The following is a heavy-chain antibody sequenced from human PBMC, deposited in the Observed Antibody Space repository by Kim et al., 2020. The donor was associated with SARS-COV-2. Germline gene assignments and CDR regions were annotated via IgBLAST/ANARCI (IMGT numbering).Heavy chain of an antibody. D-gene: IGHD2-2*03. CDR2: ISGSGGTT. V-gene: IGHV3-23*01. CDR1: GFTLKTYA. J-gene: IGHJ4*02. CDR3: TKERHSWIRCFAQ. Sequence: GGSLRLSCEASGFTLKTYAMTWVRQAPGKGLEWVSTISGSGGTTNYADSVKGRFTISRDNSKNTLFLQMHSLRAEDTAEYYCTKERHSWIRCFAQWGQGT.